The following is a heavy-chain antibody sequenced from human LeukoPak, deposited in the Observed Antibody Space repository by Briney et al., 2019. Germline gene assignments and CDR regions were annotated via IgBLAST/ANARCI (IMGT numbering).Heavy chain of an antibody. D-gene: IGHD3-10*01. J-gene: IGHJ3*02. CDR3: ARDVGRYGSGSYNDAFDI. V-gene: IGHV1-69*13. CDR1: VGTFSSYA. Sequence: SVKVSCKASVGTFSSYAISWVRQAPGQGLEWMGGIIPIFGTANYAQKFQGRVTITADESTSTAYMELSSLRSEDTAVYYCARDVGRYGSGSYNDAFDIWGQGTMVTVSS. CDR2: IIPIFGTA.